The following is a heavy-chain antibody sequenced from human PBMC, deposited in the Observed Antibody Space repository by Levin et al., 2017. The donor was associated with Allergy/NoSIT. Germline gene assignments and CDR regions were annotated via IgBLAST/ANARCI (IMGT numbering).Heavy chain of an antibody. CDR3: VRDALNTGGYSEDFYYFGMDV. CDR2: ISAYNGNT. V-gene: IGHV1-18*01. D-gene: IGHD6-19*01. Sequence: EASVKVSCKAFRYTLTSYGISWVRQAPGQGLEWMGWISAYNGNTNYAQKLQGRVTMTTDTSTSTAYLELRSLRSDDTAVYYCVRDALNTGGYSEDFYYFGMDVWGQGTTVTVSS. J-gene: IGHJ6*02. CDR1: RYTLTSYG.